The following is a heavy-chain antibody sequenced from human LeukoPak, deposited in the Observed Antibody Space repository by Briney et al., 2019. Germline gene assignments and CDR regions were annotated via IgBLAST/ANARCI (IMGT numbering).Heavy chain of an antibody. Sequence: PGGSLRLSCASSGFTFSAYHMNWVRQAPGKGLEWISFISTDSGTLYYADSVKGRFTISRDNAANSLHLQMNNLRDEDTAVYYCARRDPFDYWGQGTMVTVSS. V-gene: IGHV3-48*02. CDR3: ARRDPFDY. CDR1: GFTFSAYH. CDR2: ISTDSGTL. J-gene: IGHJ4*02.